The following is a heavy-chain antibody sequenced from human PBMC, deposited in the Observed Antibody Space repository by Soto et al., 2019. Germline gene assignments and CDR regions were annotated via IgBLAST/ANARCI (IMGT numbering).Heavy chain of an antibody. CDR1: GFTFSAYA. D-gene: IGHD2-21*02. Sequence: LRLSCAASGFTFSAYAMTWVRQAPGKGLESVSGIYGNGAGIQYADSVRGRFTISRDNSKNTLYLQMNSLRAEDTAVYYFAKDVISGDGFWLMDHWGQGTLVTVSS. V-gene: IGHV3-23*01. CDR3: AKDVISGDGFWLMDH. J-gene: IGHJ4*02. CDR2: IYGNGAGI.